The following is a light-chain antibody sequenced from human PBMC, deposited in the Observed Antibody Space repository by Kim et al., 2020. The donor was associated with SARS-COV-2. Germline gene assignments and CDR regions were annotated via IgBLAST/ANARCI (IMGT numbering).Light chain of an antibody. J-gene: IGKJ2*01. CDR2: AAS. CDR3: QQSYSMYT. CDR1: QSMSSY. Sequence: DIQMTQSPSSLSASVGDRVTITCRASQSMSSYLNWYQQKPGKAPKLLIYAASSLQSGVPSRFSGSGSVTDFTLTISSLQPEDFATYYCQQSYSMYTFGQGTKLEI. V-gene: IGKV1-39*01.